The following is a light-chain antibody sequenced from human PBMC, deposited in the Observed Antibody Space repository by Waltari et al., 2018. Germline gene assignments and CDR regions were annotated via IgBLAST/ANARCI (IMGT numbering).Light chain of an antibody. Sequence: EILMTQSPATLSVSPGERATLSCRASQSITRNLAWYQQKPGQAPRLLMYGASTRATGIPARFSGSGSGTEFTLTISSLQSEDFAVYYCQQYNSWRTFGQGTKLEIK. CDR1: QSITRN. V-gene: IGKV3-15*01. CDR3: QQYNSWRT. J-gene: IGKJ2*01. CDR2: GAS.